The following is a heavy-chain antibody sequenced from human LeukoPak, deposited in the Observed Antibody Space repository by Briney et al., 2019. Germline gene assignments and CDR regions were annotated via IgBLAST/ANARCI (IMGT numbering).Heavy chain of an antibody. CDR3: ARDNSPYSYGYPNWFDP. Sequence: GGSLRLSCAASGFTFSSYAMSWVRQAPGKGLEWVAIVKQDGSEKYYVDSVKGRFTISRDNAKNSLYLQMNSLRAEDTAVYYCARDNSPYSYGYPNWFDPWGQGTLVTVSS. V-gene: IGHV3-7*01. CDR2: VKQDGSEK. J-gene: IGHJ5*02. D-gene: IGHD5-18*01. CDR1: GFTFSSYA.